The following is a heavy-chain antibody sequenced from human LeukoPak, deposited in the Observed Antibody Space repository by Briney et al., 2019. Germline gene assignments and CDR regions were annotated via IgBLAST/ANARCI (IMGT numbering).Heavy chain of an antibody. J-gene: IGHJ4*02. CDR1: GDSVSSNGAA. CDR2: TYYRSKWYN. Sequence: SQTLSLTCAISGDSVSSNGAAWNWIRQSPSRGLEWLGRTYYRSKWYNDYAISVKSRITINPDTSKNQFSLRLNSVTPEDTAVYYCTRSPQEAAEFDYWGQGTLVTVSS. V-gene: IGHV6-1*01. D-gene: IGHD6-25*01. CDR3: TRSPQEAAEFDY.